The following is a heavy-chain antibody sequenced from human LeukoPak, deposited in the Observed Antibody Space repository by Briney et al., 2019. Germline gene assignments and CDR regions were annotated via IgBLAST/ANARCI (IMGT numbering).Heavy chain of an antibody. Sequence: GGSLRLSCVGPGFSFSTYNMGWVRQTPGKGLEWVSAISTTGGYTEDADSVKGRFTISRDNSQNTLFLQMHSLRAEDTAVYSCAKKPATIKFPFDIWGQGTLVTVSP. V-gene: IGHV3-23*01. J-gene: IGHJ4*02. D-gene: IGHD5-24*01. CDR2: ISTTGGYT. CDR1: GFSFSTYN. CDR3: AKKPATIKFPFDI.